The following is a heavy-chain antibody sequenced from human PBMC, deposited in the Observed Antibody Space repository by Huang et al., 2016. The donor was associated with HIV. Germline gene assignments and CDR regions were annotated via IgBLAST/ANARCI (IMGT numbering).Heavy chain of an antibody. D-gene: IGHD2-2*02. CDR2: FLYMGAT. Sequence: QVQLHESGPGLVKPSETLSLSCTVSGDSLNTSTYYWGWLRQPPGKGLEWIASFLYMGATYYNPSLKSRVTISIDTSKNQFSLNLKSVTAADTAVFFCASSTSLYTNRNYYYYMDVWGRGTTVTVSS. J-gene: IGHJ6*03. CDR3: ASSTSLYTNRNYYYYMDV. CDR1: GDSLNTSTYY. V-gene: IGHV4-39*01.